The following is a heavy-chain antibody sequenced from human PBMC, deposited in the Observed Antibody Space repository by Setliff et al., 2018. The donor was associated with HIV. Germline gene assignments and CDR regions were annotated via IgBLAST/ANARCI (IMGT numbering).Heavy chain of an antibody. V-gene: IGHV3-21*04. CDR3: ARGRNRNYVVYGMDV. CDR1: GFTLSVYG. D-gene: IGHD1-7*01. Sequence: PSETLSLSCEGSGFTLSVYGMHWVRRAPGKGLEWVSSISSISTYIYYADSVKGRFTISRDNSKNMLYLQMDSLRAEDTAVYYCARGRNRNYVVYGMDVWGQGTTVTVSS. CDR2: ISSISTYI. J-gene: IGHJ6*02.